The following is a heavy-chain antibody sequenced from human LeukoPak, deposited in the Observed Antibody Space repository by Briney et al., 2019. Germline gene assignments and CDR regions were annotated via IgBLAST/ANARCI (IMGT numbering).Heavy chain of an antibody. V-gene: IGHV4-34*01. Sequence: SETLSLTCAVYGGSFSGYYWTWSRQPPEKGLEWIGESNHSGSSNYNPSLKSRVTISVDTSKNQVSLKLSSVTAADTAVYYCARGPSAWTATPQYGMDVWGQGTTVTVSS. D-gene: IGHD3/OR15-3a*01. CDR1: GGSFSGYY. CDR2: SNHSGSS. CDR3: ARGPSAWTATPQYGMDV. J-gene: IGHJ6*02.